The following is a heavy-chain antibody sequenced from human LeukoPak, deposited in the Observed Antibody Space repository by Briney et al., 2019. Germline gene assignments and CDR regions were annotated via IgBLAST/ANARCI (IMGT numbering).Heavy chain of an antibody. Sequence: GGSLRLSCAASGFTFSSYAMSWVRQAPGKGLEWVSAISGSGGSTYYADSVKGRFTISRDNSKDTLYLQMNSLRAEDTAVYYCAKDNDAGDRSSWYEPYYFDYWGQGTLVTVSS. J-gene: IGHJ4*02. CDR2: ISGSGGST. CDR1: GFTFSSYA. V-gene: IGHV3-23*01. D-gene: IGHD6-13*01. CDR3: AKDNDAGDRSSWYEPYYFDY.